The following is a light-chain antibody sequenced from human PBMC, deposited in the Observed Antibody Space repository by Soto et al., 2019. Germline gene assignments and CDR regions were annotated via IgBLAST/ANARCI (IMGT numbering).Light chain of an antibody. CDR1: SGHSNYD. CDR3: QTWGTGIQV. Sequence: QSVLTQSPSASASLGASVKLTCTLSSGHSNYDIAWHQQQPQKGPRYLMRLNSDGRHSKGDGIPYRFSASSSGAERYLTISSLQYEDEADYSCQTWGTGIQVFGGGTKLTVL. CDR2: LNSDGRH. V-gene: IGLV4-69*01. J-gene: IGLJ2*01.